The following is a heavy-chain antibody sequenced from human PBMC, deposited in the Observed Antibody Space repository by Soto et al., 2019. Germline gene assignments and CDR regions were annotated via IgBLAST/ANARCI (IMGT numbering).Heavy chain of an antibody. Sequence: GESLKISCKGSGYSFTSYRISWVRQMPGKGLEWMGRIDPSDSYTNYSPSFQGHVTISADKSISTAYLQWSSLKASDTAMYYCARHLTYCSSTSCYEGYYYYYGMDVWGQGTTVTVSS. CDR3: ARHLTYCSSTSCYEGYYYYYGMDV. CDR2: IDPSDSYT. D-gene: IGHD2-2*01. CDR1: GYSFTSYR. V-gene: IGHV5-10-1*01. J-gene: IGHJ6*02.